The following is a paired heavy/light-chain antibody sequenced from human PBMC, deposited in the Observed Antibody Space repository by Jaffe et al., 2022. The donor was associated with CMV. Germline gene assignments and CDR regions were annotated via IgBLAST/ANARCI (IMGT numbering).Light chain of an antibody. CDR1: QSVSSN. J-gene: IGKJ1*01. CDR2: GAS. Sequence: EIVMTQSPATLSVSPGERATLFCRASQSVSSNLAWYQQKPGQAPRLLIYGASTRATGIPARFSGSLSGTEFTLTISSLQSEDFAVYYCQQYNNWPRTFGQGTKVEVK. V-gene: IGKV3-15*01. CDR3: QQYNNWPRT.
Heavy chain of an antibody. V-gene: IGHV3-23*01. CDR3: ARGAGSPHYFDS. CDR1: GFTFNIYA. Sequence: EVQLLESGGGLVQPGESLRLSCAASGFTFNIYAMSWVRQAPGKGLEWVSVFGGVDGRAIYADSVKGRFTISRDNSINTLYLQINSLRAEDTAVYYCARGAGSPHYFDSWGQGTLVTVSS. D-gene: IGHD3-10*01. J-gene: IGHJ4*02. CDR2: FGGVDGRA.